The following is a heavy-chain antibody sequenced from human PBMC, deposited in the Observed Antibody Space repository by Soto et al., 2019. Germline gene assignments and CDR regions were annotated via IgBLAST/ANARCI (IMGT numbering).Heavy chain of an antibody. CDR3: AKDPRGPYY. CDR1: GFTLSNYV. D-gene: IGHD3-10*01. J-gene: IGHJ4*02. Sequence: GGSLRLSCAASGFTLSNYVMSWVRQAPGKGLEWISGISGSGDNTYYADSVKGRFTISRDNSKKTLYLQMNSLRVEDTAVYYCAKDPRGPYYWGQGTLVTVSS. V-gene: IGHV3-23*01. CDR2: ISGSGDNT.